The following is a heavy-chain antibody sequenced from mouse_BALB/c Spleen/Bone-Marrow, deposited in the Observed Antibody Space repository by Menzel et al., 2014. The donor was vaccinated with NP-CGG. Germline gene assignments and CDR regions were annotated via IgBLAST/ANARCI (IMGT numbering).Heavy chain of an antibody. V-gene: IGHV3-2*02. CDR3: AGYYDYRYYAMDY. CDR2: ISYSGST. CDR1: GYSITSDYA. Sequence: VQLQQSGPGLVKPSQSLSLTCTVTGYSITSDYAWNWIRQFPGNKLEWMGYISYSGSTSYNPSFKSRISITRDTSKNQFFLQLNSVTTEDTATYYCAGYYDYRYYAMDYWGQGTSVTVSS. D-gene: IGHD2-4*01. J-gene: IGHJ4*01.